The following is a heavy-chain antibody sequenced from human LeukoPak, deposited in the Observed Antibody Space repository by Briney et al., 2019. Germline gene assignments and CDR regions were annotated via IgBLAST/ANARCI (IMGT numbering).Heavy chain of an antibody. D-gene: IGHD6-19*01. Sequence: GGSLRLSCAASGFTFSSYAMSWVRQAPGKGLEWVSAISGSGGSTYYADSVKGRFTISRDNSKNTLYLQMNSLRAEDTAVYYCAKGRSVAVAGTNAFDFWGQGTMVTVSS. CDR3: AKGRSVAVAGTNAFDF. CDR1: GFTFSSYA. J-gene: IGHJ3*01. CDR2: ISGSGGST. V-gene: IGHV3-23*01.